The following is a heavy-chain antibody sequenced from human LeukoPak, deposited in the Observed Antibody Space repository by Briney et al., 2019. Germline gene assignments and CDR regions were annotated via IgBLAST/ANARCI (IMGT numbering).Heavy chain of an antibody. CDR1: GFTFSSYS. V-gene: IGHV3-21*01. CDR3: AREGSGTYYFDY. J-gene: IGHJ4*02. D-gene: IGHD3-10*01. Sequence: GGSLRLSCAASGFTFSSYSMNWVRQAPGKGLEWVSSISSSSSYIYYADSVKGRFTISRDKAKNSLYLQMNSLRAEDTAVYYCAREGSGTYYFDYWGQGTLVTVSS. CDR2: ISSSSSYI.